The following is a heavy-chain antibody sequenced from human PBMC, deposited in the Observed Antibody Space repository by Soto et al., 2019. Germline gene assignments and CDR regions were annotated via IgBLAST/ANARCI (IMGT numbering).Heavy chain of an antibody. CDR1: GFTFSSYG. Sequence: GGSLRLSCAASGFTFSSYGMRWVRQAPGKGLEWVAVISYDGSNNNYADSVKGRFTISRDNSKNTLYLQMNSLIAEDTAVYYCATWGWLRETQYYFDYWGQGTLVTVSS. J-gene: IGHJ4*02. D-gene: IGHD5-12*01. V-gene: IGHV3-30*03. CDR3: ATWGWLRETQYYFDY. CDR2: ISYDGSNN.